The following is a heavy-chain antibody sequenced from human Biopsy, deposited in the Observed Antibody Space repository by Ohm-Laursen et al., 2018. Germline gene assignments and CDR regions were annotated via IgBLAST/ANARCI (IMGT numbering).Heavy chain of an antibody. Sequence: TLSLTCTVSGDSISSYYWSWIRQSPGKGLEWIAYIYYSGRPNYNPSLKGRVVISVDRSRNQFFLRLTSATAADTAIYYCARGRGYYSDRTVPGYFDLWGRGTLVTVSS. V-gene: IGHV4-59*01. CDR1: GDSISSYY. CDR2: IYYSGRP. CDR3: ARGRGYYSDRTVPGYFDL. J-gene: IGHJ2*01. D-gene: IGHD3-22*01.